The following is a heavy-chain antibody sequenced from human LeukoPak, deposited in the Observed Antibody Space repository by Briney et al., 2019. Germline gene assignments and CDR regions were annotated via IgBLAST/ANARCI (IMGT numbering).Heavy chain of an antibody. CDR1: GGSISSSSYY. CDR3: ARDQIEQSGYSSGWYTMYYYYGMDV. J-gene: IGHJ6*02. V-gene: IGHV4-39*02. D-gene: IGHD6-19*01. Sequence: SETLSLTCTVSGGSISSSSYYWGWIRQPPGKGLEWIGSIYYSGSTYYNPSLKSRVTISVDTSKNQFSLKLSSVTAADTAVYYCARDQIEQSGYSSGWYTMYYYYGMDVWGQGTTVTVSS. CDR2: IYYSGST.